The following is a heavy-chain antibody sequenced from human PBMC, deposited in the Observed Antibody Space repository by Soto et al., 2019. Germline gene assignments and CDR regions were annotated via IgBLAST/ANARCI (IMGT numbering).Heavy chain of an antibody. Sequence: EVQLLESGGGFVQPGGSLRLSCAASGFTFTNYALSWVRQAPGKGLGWASTIGGGSGSTSYADSVKSRFSISRENSKNTFYLQMSSLRAEDTALYYCATRMYSTSWYYFVSWGQGTLVTVSS. D-gene: IGHD6-13*01. CDR1: GFTFTNYA. CDR2: IGGGSGST. V-gene: IGHV3-23*01. CDR3: ATRMYSTSWYYFVS. J-gene: IGHJ4*02.